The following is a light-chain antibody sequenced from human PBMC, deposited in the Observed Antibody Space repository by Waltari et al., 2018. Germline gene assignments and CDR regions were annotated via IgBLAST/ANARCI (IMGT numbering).Light chain of an antibody. V-gene: IGLV2-23*02. CDR2: VFT. J-gene: IGLJ2*01. Sequence: QSALTQPASVSGSPGQSITISCPGTSTDIGSFGLVSWYQQHPGRAPTLIIYVFTRRPSGTSDRFFGSKSGNTASLTISGLLAEDEADYYCSSYTSDTTHVVFGGGTKLTVL. CDR1: STDIGSFGL. CDR3: SSYTSDTTHVV.